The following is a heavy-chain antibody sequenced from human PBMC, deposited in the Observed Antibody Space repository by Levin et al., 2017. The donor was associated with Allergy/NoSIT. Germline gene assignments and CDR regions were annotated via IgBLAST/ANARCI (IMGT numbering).Heavy chain of an antibody. Sequence: GGSLRLSCAASGFTFSSYIMNWVRQAPGKGLEWVSSISSSSSYIYYADSVKGRFTISRDNAKNSLYLQMNSLRAEDTAVYYCARGGGPSNWYLDLWGRGTLVTVSS. CDR1: GFTFSSYI. CDR3: ARGGGPSNWYLDL. CDR2: ISSSSSYI. V-gene: IGHV3-21*01. J-gene: IGHJ2*01.